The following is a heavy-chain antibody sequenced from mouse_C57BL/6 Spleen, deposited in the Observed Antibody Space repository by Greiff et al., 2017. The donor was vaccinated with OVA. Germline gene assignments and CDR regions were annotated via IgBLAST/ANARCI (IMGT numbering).Heavy chain of an antibody. CDR2: ISNGGGST. Sequence: EVQLVESGGGLVQPGGSLKLSCAASGFTFSDYYMYWVRQTPEKRLEWVAYISNGGGSTYYPDTVKGRFTISRDNAKNTLYLQMSRLKSEDTAMYYGARRCNYVEAMDDWGQGTSVTVSS. D-gene: IGHD2-1*01. CDR1: GFTFSDYY. CDR3: ARRCNYVEAMDD. J-gene: IGHJ4*01. V-gene: IGHV5-12*01.